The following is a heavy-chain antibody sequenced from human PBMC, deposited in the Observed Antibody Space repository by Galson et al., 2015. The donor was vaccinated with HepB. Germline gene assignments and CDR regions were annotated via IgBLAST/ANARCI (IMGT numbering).Heavy chain of an antibody. Sequence: SLRLSCAASGFTFSSYSMNWVRQAPGKGLEWVSYISSSSSTIYYADSVKGRFTISRDNAKNSLYLQMNSLRAEDTAVYYCARAQQLVRPRIWGQGTMVTVSS. J-gene: IGHJ3*02. CDR3: ARAQQLVRPRI. CDR2: ISSSSSTI. D-gene: IGHD6-13*01. V-gene: IGHV3-48*01. CDR1: GFTFSSYS.